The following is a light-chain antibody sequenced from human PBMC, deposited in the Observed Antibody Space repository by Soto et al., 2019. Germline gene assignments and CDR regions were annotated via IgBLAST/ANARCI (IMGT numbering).Light chain of an antibody. CDR2: EVS. CDR3: SSYTSSSIVV. Sequence: QSVLTQPASVSGSPGQSITISCTGTSSDVGGYNYVSWYQQHPGKAPKLMIYEVSNRPSGVSNRFSGSKSGNTASLTISGLQAGDEADYYCSSYTSSSIVVFGGGTKLTVL. CDR1: SSDVGGYNY. J-gene: IGLJ2*01. V-gene: IGLV2-14*01.